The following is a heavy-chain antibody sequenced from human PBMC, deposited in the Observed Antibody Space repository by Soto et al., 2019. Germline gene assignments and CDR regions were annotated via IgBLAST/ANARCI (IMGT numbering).Heavy chain of an antibody. D-gene: IGHD2-8*02. V-gene: IGHV1-3*05. CDR3: ARAAYCTGGCNYYCGMDV. J-gene: IGHJ6*02. Sequence: QVQLVQSGAEEKKPGASVKVSCKASGYTFTSYAMHWVRQAPGQRLEWMGWIYAGNSDTKYSQKFQGRVPITRDTSASTAYMELSSLRSEDTAVYYCARAAYCTGGCNYYCGMDVWGQGTTVTVSS. CDR1: GYTFTSYA. CDR2: IYAGNSDT.